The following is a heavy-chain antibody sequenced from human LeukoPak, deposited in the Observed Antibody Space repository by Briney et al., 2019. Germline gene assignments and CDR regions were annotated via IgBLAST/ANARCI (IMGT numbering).Heavy chain of an antibody. Sequence: SETLSLTCAVYVGSFSVYYWSWIRHPPRKGLEWIGEINHSGRTNSNPPLKSPVTISVYTAKNQFSLRLNSVTAADTGVYYCARVTIFDYGILAGPISFDMWGEGTMVTVSS. D-gene: IGHD3-3*01. V-gene: IGHV4-34*01. J-gene: IGHJ3*02. CDR3: ARVTIFDYGILAGPISFDM. CDR1: VGSFSVYY. CDR2: INHSGRT.